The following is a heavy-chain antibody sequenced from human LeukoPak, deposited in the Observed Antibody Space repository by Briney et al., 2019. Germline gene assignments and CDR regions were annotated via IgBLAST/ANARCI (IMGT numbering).Heavy chain of an antibody. CDR2: ISGSGGST. J-gene: IGHJ5*02. Sequence: GGSLRLSCAASGFTFSSYAMSWVRQAPGKGLEWVSAISGSGGSTYYADSVKGRFTISRDNSKNTLYLQMNSLRAEDTTVYYCARVQRAAAAIPGGSYNWFDPWGQGTLVTVSS. D-gene: IGHD6-13*01. CDR3: ARVQRAAAAIPGGSYNWFDP. V-gene: IGHV3-23*01. CDR1: GFTFSSYA.